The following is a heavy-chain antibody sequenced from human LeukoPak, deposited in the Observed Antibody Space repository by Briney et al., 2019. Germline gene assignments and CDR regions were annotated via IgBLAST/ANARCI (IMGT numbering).Heavy chain of an antibody. D-gene: IGHD2-2*01. CDR1: GGTFSSYA. J-gene: IGHJ6*03. V-gene: IGHV1-69*05. Sequence: GASVKVSCKASGGTFSSYAISWVRQAPGQGLEWMGGIIPIFGTANYAQKFQGRVTITTDESTSTAYMELRSLRYEDTAVYYCARGSSFKDYYYMDVWGKGTTVTVSS. CDR3: ARGSSFKDYYYMDV. CDR2: IIPIFGTA.